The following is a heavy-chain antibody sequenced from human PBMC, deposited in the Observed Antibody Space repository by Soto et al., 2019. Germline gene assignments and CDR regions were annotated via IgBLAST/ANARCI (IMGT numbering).Heavy chain of an antibody. Sequence: GGSLRLSCAASGSIFRGFGMHWVRQAPGKGLEWVAVIRYEGSNINYADSVMGRFTISRDNSKNTLYLEMNSLRAEATAVYYCARDGIGGTPFRGYLDYWGQGNLVTVSS. D-gene: IGHD2-15*01. CDR1: GSIFRGFG. CDR2: IRYEGSNI. CDR3: ARDGIGGTPFRGYLDY. V-gene: IGHV3-33*01. J-gene: IGHJ4*02.